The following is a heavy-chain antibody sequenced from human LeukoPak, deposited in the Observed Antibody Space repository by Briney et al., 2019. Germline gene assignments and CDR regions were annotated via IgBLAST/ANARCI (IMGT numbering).Heavy chain of an antibody. CDR2: IYNSGSN. V-gene: IGHV4-59*08. J-gene: IGHJ4*02. CDR3: ATRGY. CDR1: GGSISSDY. D-gene: IGHD3-10*01. Sequence: SGTLSLTCTVSGGSISSDYWQWIRQPPGKGLEWIGYIYNSGSNNYNPSLKSRVTISIDMSKNQFSLKLTFVTAADTAVYYCATRGYWGQGTLVTVSS.